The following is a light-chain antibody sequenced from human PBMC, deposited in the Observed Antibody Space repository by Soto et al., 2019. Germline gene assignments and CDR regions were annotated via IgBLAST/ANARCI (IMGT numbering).Light chain of an antibody. V-gene: IGLV2-14*03. CDR1: SSDVGGYNY. CDR2: DVN. J-gene: IGLJ2*01. Sequence: QSALTQPASMSGSPGQSITISCTGTSSDVGGYNYVSWYRQHTGKAPKLMIYDVNNRPSGVSNRFSGSKSGNTASLTISGLKAEDEADYYCSSHSSSSTLVVFGGGTKLTVL. CDR3: SSHSSSSTLVV.